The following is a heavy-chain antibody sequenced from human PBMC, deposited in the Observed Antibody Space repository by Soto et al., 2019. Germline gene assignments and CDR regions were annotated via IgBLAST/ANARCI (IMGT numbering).Heavy chain of an antibody. Sequence: GGSLRLSCAASGFTFSDYYMTWIRQAPGKGLEWVAVISYDGSNKYYADSVKGRFTISRDNSKNTPYLQMNSLRAEDTAVYYCARETYYYDSSGYYRTDLYYFDYWGQGTLVTVSS. CDR2: ISYDGSNK. CDR3: ARETYYYDSSGYYRTDLYYFDY. CDR1: GFTFSDYY. D-gene: IGHD3-22*01. J-gene: IGHJ4*02. V-gene: IGHV3-30-3*01.